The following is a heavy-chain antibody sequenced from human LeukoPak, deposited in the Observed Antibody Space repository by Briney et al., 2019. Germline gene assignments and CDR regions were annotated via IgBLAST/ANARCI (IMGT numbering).Heavy chain of an antibody. CDR3: ARDSLNSGSYFDY. J-gene: IGHJ4*02. CDR2: INSDGSST. CDR1: VFPFSGSC. D-gene: IGHD1-26*01. V-gene: IGHV3-74*01. Sequence: PGGPLRLPCVALVFPFSGSCGHWFRQAPGKGLVWVSRINSDGSSTNYADSVKGRFTISRDNAKNTLYLQMNSLRAEDTAVYYCARDSLNSGSYFDYWGQGTLVTVSS.